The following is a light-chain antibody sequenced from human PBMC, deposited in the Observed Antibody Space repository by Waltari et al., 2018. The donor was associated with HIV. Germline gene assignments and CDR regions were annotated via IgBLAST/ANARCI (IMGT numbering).Light chain of an antibody. J-gene: IGLJ3*02. CDR1: SSNVVTNY. CDR3: ATWDDSLSSWL. V-gene: IGLV1-47*03. Sequence: QSVLTQPPSASGTPGQRVTISCSGSSSNVVTNYVNWYKQLPGTAPELVIYHNIQRPLGVPDRFSGSKSGTSASLAISGLWSEDEADYYCATWDDSLSSWLFGGGTRLSVL. CDR2: HNI.